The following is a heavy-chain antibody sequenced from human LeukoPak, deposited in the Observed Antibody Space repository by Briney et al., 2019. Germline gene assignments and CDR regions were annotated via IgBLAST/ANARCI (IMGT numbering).Heavy chain of an antibody. D-gene: IGHD6-13*01. J-gene: IGHJ4*02. CDR2: ISACNGNT. CDR1: GYTFTSYG. CDR3: ARARGIEYSSSWYLRDY. Sequence: ASVKVSCKASGYTFTSYGISWVRQAPGQGLEWMGWISACNGNTNYAQKLQGRVTMTTDTSTSTAYMELRSLRSDDTAVYYCARARGIEYSSSWYLRDYWGQGTLVTVSS. V-gene: IGHV1-18*01.